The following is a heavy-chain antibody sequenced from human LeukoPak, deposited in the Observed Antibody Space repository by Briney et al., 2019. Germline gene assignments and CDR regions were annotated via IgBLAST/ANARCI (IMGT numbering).Heavy chain of an antibody. J-gene: IGHJ6*02. V-gene: IGHV3-23*01. CDR1: GFTFSSHA. CDR3: ARAPVSGPASGLDV. Sequence: GGSLRLSCAASGFTFSSHAMSWVRQAPGKGLEWVSTVSGRGDSTYYADSVKGRFTISRDNSMSTLYLQMKSLRAEDTALYYCARAPVSGPASGLDVRGQGTTVTVAS. CDR2: VSGRGDST.